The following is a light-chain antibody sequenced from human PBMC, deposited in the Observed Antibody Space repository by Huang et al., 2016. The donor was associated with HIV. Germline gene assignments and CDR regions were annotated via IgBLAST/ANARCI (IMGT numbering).Light chain of an antibody. Sequence: EIVLTQSPGTLFLSPGERATLSCRASQSVTSSYLVWYQQKPGQAPTLLIYGAASRATGIPDRCSGSGSGTDFTLTISRLEPEDFAVYYCQQYGGSPPKLTFGGGTKVEIK. V-gene: IGKV3-20*01. CDR3: QQYGGSPPKLT. CDR1: QSVTSSY. CDR2: GAA. J-gene: IGKJ4*01.